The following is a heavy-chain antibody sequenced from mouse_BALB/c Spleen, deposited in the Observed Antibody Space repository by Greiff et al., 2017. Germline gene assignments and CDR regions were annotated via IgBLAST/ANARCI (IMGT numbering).Heavy chain of an antibody. J-gene: IGHJ2*01. CDR2: IYPGDGDT. CDR1: GYAFSSSW. V-gene: IGHV1-82*01. Sequence: QVQLQQSGPELVKPGASVKISCKASGYAFSSSWMNWVKQRPGQGLEWIGRIYPGDGDTNYNGKFKGKATLTADKSSSTAYMQLSSLTSVDSAVYFCARDLSVDYWGQGTTLTVSS. CDR3: ARDLSVDY. D-gene: IGHD5-1*01.